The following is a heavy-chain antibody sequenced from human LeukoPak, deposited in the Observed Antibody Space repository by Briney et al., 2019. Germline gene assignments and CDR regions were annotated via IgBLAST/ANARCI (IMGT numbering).Heavy chain of an antibody. CDR3: ARGTRNRYFGYMDV. J-gene: IGHJ6*03. D-gene: IGHD3-9*01. CDR2: IFYSGNT. Sequence: PSQTLSLTCTVSGGSISSSNYYWGWIRQPPGKGLEWIGSIFYSGNTFYNPSLKSRVTISVGTSKIQFSLKLSSVTAADTAVYYCARGTRNRYFGYMDVWGKGTTVTISS. CDR1: GGSISSSNYY. V-gene: IGHV4-39*07.